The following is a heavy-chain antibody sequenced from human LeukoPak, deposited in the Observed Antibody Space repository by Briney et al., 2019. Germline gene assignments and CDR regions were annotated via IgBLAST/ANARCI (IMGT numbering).Heavy chain of an antibody. CDR2: ISSSSSYI. D-gene: IGHD3-3*01. CDR3: ARDYDVSAALRIDY. CDR1: GFTFSSYS. V-gene: IGHV3-21*01. Sequence: GGSLRLSYAASGFTFSSYSMNWVRQAPGKGLEWVSSISSSSSYIYYADSVKGRFTISRDNAKNSLYLQMNSLRAEDTAVYYCARDYDVSAALRIDYWGQGTLVTVSS. J-gene: IGHJ4*02.